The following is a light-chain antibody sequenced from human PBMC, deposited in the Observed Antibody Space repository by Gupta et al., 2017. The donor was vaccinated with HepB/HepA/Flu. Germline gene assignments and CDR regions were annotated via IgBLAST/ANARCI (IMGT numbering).Light chain of an antibody. V-gene: IGKV1-5*03. J-gene: IGKJ4*01. CDR2: KAS. CDR1: QSIHTW. CDR3: QQYSTYPLT. Sequence: DVQMTQSPSTLSASVGDRVTITCRASQSIHTWLAWYQQKPGKAPNLLIYKASSLESGVPSRFGGSGSGTEFTLTSSGLQPDDSATYYCQQYSTYPLTFGGGTKVEIK.